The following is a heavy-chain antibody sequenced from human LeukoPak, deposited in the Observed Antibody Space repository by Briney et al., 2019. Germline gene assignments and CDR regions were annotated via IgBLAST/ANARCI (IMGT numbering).Heavy chain of an antibody. CDR3: ARVLRYFETHDAFDI. Sequence: SETLSLTCAVYGGSFSGYYWSWLRQPPGKGLEWVGEINHSGSNNYNPSLKSRVTISVDTSKNQFSLKLSSVTAADTAVYYWARVLRYFETHDAFDIWGQGTMVTVSS. V-gene: IGHV4-34*01. J-gene: IGHJ3*02. D-gene: IGHD3-9*01. CDR2: INHSGSN. CDR1: GGSFSGYY.